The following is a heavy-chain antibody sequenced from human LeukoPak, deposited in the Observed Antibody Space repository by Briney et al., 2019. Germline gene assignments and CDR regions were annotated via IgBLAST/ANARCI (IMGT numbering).Heavy chain of an antibody. Sequence: AGGSLRLSCAASGFTFDDYAMHWVRQAPGKGLEWVSGISWNSGSIGYADSVKGRFTISRDNAKNSLYLQMNSLRAEDTAVYYCARGVRAVAGTVGVGYWGQGTLVTVSS. CDR3: ARGVRAVAGTVGVGY. V-gene: IGHV3-9*01. CDR1: GFTFDDYA. J-gene: IGHJ4*02. D-gene: IGHD6-19*01. CDR2: ISWNSGSI.